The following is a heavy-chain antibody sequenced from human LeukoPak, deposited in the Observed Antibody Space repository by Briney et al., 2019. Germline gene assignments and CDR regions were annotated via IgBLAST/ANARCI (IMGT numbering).Heavy chain of an antibody. D-gene: IGHD5-12*01. CDR2: ISSSSSYI. Sequence: PGGSLRLSCAASGFTFSSYSMNWVRQAPGKGLEWVSSISSSSSYIYYADSVKGRFTISRDNAKNSLYLHMNSLRAEDTAVYYCARGTHSGYDFDYWGQGTLVTVSS. CDR1: GFTFSSYS. V-gene: IGHV3-21*01. J-gene: IGHJ4*02. CDR3: ARGTHSGYDFDY.